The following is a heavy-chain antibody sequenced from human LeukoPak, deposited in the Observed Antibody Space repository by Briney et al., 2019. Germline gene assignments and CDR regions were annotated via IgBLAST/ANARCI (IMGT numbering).Heavy chain of an antibody. Sequence: TTSETLSLTCVVYGGSFSGYYWSWIRQPPGKGLEWIGEINHTGSTNYNPSLKSRVTISEDTSKNQFSLKLSSVTAAHTAVYYCARAFRGIFGVFEDFDIWGQGTMVTVSS. V-gene: IGHV4-34*01. J-gene: IGHJ3*02. D-gene: IGHD3-3*01. CDR3: ARAFRGIFGVFEDFDI. CDR1: GGSFSGYY. CDR2: INHTGST.